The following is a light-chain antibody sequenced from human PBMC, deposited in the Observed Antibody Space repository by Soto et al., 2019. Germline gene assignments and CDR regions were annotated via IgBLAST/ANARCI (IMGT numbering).Light chain of an antibody. CDR2: AAS. CDR3: QKYNSALVT. Sequence: DIQMTQSPSSLSASVGDRVTITCRASQGISNYLAWYQQKPGKVPKLLIYAASTLQSGVPSRFSGSGSETDFTLTIRSLQPEDVGTYYCQKYNSALVTFGPGTKVAIK. V-gene: IGKV1-27*01. J-gene: IGKJ3*01. CDR1: QGISNY.